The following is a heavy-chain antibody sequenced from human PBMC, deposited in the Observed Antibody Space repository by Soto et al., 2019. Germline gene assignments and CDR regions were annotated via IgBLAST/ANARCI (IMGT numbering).Heavy chain of an antibody. CDR1: GFTFSSYA. J-gene: IGHJ6*02. V-gene: IGHV3-23*01. Sequence: GGSLRLSCAASGFTFSSYAMSWVRQAPGKGLEWVSAISGSGGSTYYADSVKGRFTISRDNSKNTLYLQMNSLRAEDTAVYYCAKDFKYYDILTGMDVWGQGTTVTVSS. D-gene: IGHD3-9*01. CDR3: AKDFKYYDILTGMDV. CDR2: ISGSGGST.